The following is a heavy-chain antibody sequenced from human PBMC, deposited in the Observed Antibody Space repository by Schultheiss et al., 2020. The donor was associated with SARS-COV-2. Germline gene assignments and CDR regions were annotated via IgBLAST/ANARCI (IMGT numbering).Heavy chain of an antibody. CDR1: GGTFSSYA. D-gene: IGHD2-2*01. CDR2: IIPIFGTA. J-gene: IGHJ6*02. CDR3: AREDQLLLGTYYGMDV. V-gene: IGHV1-69*13. Sequence: SVKVSCKASGGTFSSYAISWVRQAPGQGLEWMGGIIPIFGTANYAQKFQGRVTITADESTSTAYMELSSLRSEDTAVYYCAREDQLLLGTYYGMDVWGQGTTVTVSS.